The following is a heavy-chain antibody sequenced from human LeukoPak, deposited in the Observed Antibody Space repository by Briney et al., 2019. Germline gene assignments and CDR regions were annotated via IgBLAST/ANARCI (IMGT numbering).Heavy chain of an antibody. CDR3: AREKTAMARKWFDP. Sequence: PGGSLRLSCAASGFTFSSYEMNWVRQAPGKGLEWVSYISSSGSTIYYADSVKGRFTISRDNAKNSLYLQMNSLRAEDTAVYYCAREKTAMARKWFDPWGQGTLVTVSS. V-gene: IGHV3-48*03. J-gene: IGHJ5*02. CDR2: ISSSGSTI. CDR1: GFTFSSYE. D-gene: IGHD5-18*01.